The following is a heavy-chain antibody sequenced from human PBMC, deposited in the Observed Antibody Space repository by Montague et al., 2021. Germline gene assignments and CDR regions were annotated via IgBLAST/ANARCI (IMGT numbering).Heavy chain of an antibody. CDR1: GDSVASNSVT. CDR2: TYYRSKWAN. J-gene: IGHJ4*02. CDR3: VRQSVSGKFDY. V-gene: IGHV6-1*01. Sequence: CAISGDSVASNSVTWHWIRQSPSRGLEWLGRTYYRSKWANDYALSVRSRITFNPDTSMNQFSLQLDSVTPEDTAVYYCVRQSVSGKFDYWGQGTRVTVSS. D-gene: IGHD6-19*01.